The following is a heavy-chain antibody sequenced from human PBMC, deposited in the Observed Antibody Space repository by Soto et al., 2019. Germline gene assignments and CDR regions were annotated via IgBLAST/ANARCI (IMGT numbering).Heavy chain of an antibody. CDR3: VKGLRVGLGYPIGVFDL. D-gene: IGHD1-26*01. CDR2: VGWDGYST. CDR1: VFAFDGYT. J-gene: IGHJ3*01. Sequence: PWGSLGVSCASSVFAFDGYTIHWVRQPPGKALEWVSHVGWDGYSTYHIDSVKGRFTISRDNSRNSAYLQMKTLKAEDTGLYYCVKGLRVGLGYPIGVFDLWGQGTMVTGSS. V-gene: IGHV3-43*01.